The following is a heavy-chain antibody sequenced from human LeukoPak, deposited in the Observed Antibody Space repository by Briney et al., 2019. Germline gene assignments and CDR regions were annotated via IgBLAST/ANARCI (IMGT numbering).Heavy chain of an antibody. J-gene: IGHJ6*02. D-gene: IGHD5-24*01. CDR1: GGSISSSNW. Sequence: SSETLSLTCAVSGGSISSSNWWSWVRQPPGKGLEWIGEIYHSGSTNYNPSLKSRVTISVDKSKNQFSLKLSSVTAADTAAYYCARGQLNYYYGMDVWGQGTTVTVSS. CDR2: IYHSGST. CDR3: ARGQLNYYYGMDV. V-gene: IGHV4-4*02.